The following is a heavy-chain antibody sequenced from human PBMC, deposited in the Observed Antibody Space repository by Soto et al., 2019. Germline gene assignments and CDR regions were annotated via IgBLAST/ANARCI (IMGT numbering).Heavy chain of an antibody. Sequence: GGSLRLSCAASGFTFSSYAMHWVRQAPGKGLEWVAVISYDGSNKYYADSVKGRFTISRDNSKNKLYRQMNSLRAEDTAVYYCARDQAPGAYCSGGSCYHHNDAFDIWGQGTMVTVSS. CDR1: GFTFSSYA. CDR3: ARDQAPGAYCSGGSCYHHNDAFDI. D-gene: IGHD2-15*01. CDR2: ISYDGSNK. V-gene: IGHV3-30-3*01. J-gene: IGHJ3*02.